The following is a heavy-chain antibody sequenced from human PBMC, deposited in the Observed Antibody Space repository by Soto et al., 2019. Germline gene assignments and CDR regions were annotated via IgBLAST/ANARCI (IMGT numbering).Heavy chain of an antibody. CDR2: STSNSGNS. D-gene: IGHD3-3*01. V-gene: IGHV1-8*01. J-gene: IGHJ4*02. Sequence: GASVKVSCKASGYTFTSYNINWVRQAPGQGLEWVAGSTSNSGNSDYAQKFQGRLTVTRDTSISTAYMELSSLRSDDTAVYYCVLLGVFGNWGPGTLVSVSS. CDR1: GYTFTSYN. CDR3: VLLGVFGN.